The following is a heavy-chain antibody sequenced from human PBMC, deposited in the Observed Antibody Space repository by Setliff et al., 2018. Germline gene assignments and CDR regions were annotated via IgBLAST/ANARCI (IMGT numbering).Heavy chain of an antibody. D-gene: IGHD2-8*01. CDR2: IKQDGSEK. CDR3: ARNGGLDY. Sequence: GASLKISCAASGFTFSNSWMNWVRRAPGKGLEWVAIIKQDGSEKYYVDSVKGRFTISRDNTRNSLYLQMNSLRAEDTAVYYCARNGGLDYWGQGALVTVSS. CDR1: GFTFSNSW. V-gene: IGHV3-7*01. J-gene: IGHJ4*02.